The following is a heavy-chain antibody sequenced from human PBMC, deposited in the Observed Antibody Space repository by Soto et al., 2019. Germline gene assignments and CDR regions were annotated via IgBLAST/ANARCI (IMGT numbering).Heavy chain of an antibody. J-gene: IGHJ6*02. CDR1: GYTFTGYY. V-gene: IGHV1-2*04. CDR3: AREELRFLEWSIPDYGMDV. CDR2: INPNSGGT. D-gene: IGHD3-3*01. Sequence: ASVKVSCKASGYTFTGYYMHWLRQAPGQGLEWMGWINPNSGGTNYAQKFQGWVTMTRDTSISTAYMELSRLRSDDTAVYYCAREELRFLEWSIPDYGMDVWGQGTTVTVSS.